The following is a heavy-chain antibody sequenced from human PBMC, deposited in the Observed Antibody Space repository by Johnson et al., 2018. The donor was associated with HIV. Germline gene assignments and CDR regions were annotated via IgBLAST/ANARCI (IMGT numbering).Heavy chain of an antibody. J-gene: IGHJ3*02. CDR2: IRYDGKDK. V-gene: IGHV3-30*02. D-gene: IGHD3-22*01. Sequence: QVQLVESGGGVVQPGGSLRLSCAASVFTFSTYGIHWVRQAPGKGLEWVSFIRYDGKDKYYADFVKGRFTISRDNSKKTLSLQMNSLRTEDTAVYFCVRGRIAMRGVDLRGGAFDIWGQGTMVTVSS. CDR1: VFTFSTYG. CDR3: VRGRIAMRGVDLRGGAFDI.